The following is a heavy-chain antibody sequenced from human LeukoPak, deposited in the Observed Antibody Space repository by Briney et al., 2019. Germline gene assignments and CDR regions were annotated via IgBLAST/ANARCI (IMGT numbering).Heavy chain of an antibody. CDR1: GYTFTGYY. Sequence: ASVKVSCKASGYTFTGYYMHWVRQAPGQGLEWMGWINPNSGGTNYAQKFQGRVTMTRDTSISTAYMELSRLRSDDTAVYYCAKTEEMATTAPDYWGQGTLVTVSS. CDR3: AKTEEMATTAPDY. J-gene: IGHJ4*02. D-gene: IGHD5-24*01. CDR2: INPNSGGT. V-gene: IGHV1-2*02.